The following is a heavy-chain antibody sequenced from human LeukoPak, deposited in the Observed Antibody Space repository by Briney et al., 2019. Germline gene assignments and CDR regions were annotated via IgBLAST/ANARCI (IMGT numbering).Heavy chain of an antibody. CDR2: INHSGST. D-gene: IGHD3-10*01. Sequence: SETLSLTCAVYGGSFSGYYWSWIRQPPGKGLEWIGEINHSGSTNYNPSLKSRITISIDTSKNQFSLKLSSVTAADTAVYYCARAHGYFGWFDPWGQGTLVTVSS. V-gene: IGHV4-34*01. CDR3: ARAHGYFGWFDP. CDR1: GGSFSGYY. J-gene: IGHJ5*02.